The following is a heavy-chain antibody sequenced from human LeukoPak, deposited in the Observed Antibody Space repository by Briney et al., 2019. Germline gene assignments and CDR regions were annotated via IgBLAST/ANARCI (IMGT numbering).Heavy chain of an antibody. CDR3: ATDNYDSSGYYYDY. J-gene: IGHJ4*02. Sequence: ASVKVSCXVSGYTLTELSMHWVRQAPGKGLAWMGGFDPEDGETIYAQKFQGRVTMTEDTSTDTAYMELSSLRSEDTAVYYCATDNYDSSGYYYDYWGQGTLVTVSS. D-gene: IGHD3-22*01. V-gene: IGHV1-24*01. CDR2: FDPEDGET. CDR1: GYTLTELS.